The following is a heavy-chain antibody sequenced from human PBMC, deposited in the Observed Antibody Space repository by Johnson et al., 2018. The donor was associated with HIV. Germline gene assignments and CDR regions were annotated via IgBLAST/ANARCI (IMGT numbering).Heavy chain of an antibody. J-gene: IGHJ3*02. Sequence: QVHLVESGGGVVQPGRSLRLSCAASGFTFSSYGMHWVRQAPGKGLEWVAVISYDGSHKDYADSVKGRFTISRANSKNTLYLQMNSLRAEDTAVYYCAKAPSPRGAFDIWGQGTMVTVSS. V-gene: IGHV3-30*18. CDR3: AKAPSPRGAFDI. CDR1: GFTFSSYG. CDR2: ISYDGSHK.